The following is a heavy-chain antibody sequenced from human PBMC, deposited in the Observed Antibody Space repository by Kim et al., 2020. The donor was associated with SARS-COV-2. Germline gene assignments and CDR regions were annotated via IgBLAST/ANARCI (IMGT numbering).Heavy chain of an antibody. J-gene: IGHJ4*02. V-gene: IGHV3-21*01. Sequence: YADSLKGRLTISRDNAKNSLYLQMNSLRAEDTAVYFCARHDYGNDGRGFDFWGQGTLVTVSS. D-gene: IGHD4-4*01. CDR3: ARHDYGNDGRGFDF.